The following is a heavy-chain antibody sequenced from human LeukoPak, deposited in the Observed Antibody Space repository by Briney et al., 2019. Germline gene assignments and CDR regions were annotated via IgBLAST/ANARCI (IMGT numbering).Heavy chain of an antibody. CDR1: GFTFRSYS. V-gene: IGHV3-48*02. CDR3: ASEGYSYGLEDY. Sequence: GGSLTLSCAASGFTFRSYSMNWVRRAPGKGLEWVSYISSSSRTIYYADSVKGRFTISRDNAKNSRYLQMNSLRDEDTAVYYCASEGYSYGLEDYWGQGTLVTVSS. D-gene: IGHD5-18*01. CDR2: ISSSSRTI. J-gene: IGHJ4*02.